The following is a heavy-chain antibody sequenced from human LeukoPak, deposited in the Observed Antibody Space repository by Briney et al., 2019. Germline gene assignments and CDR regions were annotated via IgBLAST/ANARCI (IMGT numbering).Heavy chain of an antibody. V-gene: IGHV5-51*01. D-gene: IGHD6-6*01. Sequence: GESLKISCKGSGYSFTSYWIGWVCQLPGRGLEWMGIIYPGDSDTRYSPSFQGQVTISADKSISTAYLQWSSLKASDTAMYYCARRLGSSFPHDAFDIWGQGTMVTVSS. CDR2: IYPGDSDT. J-gene: IGHJ3*02. CDR1: GYSFTSYW. CDR3: ARRLGSSFPHDAFDI.